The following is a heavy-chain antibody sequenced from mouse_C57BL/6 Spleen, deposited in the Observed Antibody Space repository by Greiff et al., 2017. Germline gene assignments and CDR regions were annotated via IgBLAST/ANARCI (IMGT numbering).Heavy chain of an antibody. CDR3: ARDYDYDLAWFAC. CDR1: GFTFSDYG. CDR2: ISSGSSTI. Sequence: EVHLVESGGGLVKPGGSLKLSCAASGFTFSDYGMHWVRQAPEKGLEWVAYISSGSSTIYYADTVKGRFTISRDNAKNTLCLQMTSLRSEDTAMYYCARDYDYDLAWFACWGQGTLVTVSA. V-gene: IGHV5-17*01. J-gene: IGHJ3*01. D-gene: IGHD2-4*01.